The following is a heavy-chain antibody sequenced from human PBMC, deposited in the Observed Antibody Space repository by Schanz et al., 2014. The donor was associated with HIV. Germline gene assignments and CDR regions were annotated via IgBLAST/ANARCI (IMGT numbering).Heavy chain of an antibody. Sequence: EVQLLESGGGLVQPGGSLRLSCAASGFTFSDYAMTWVRQAPGKGLEWVSSISGGSGSTFYADSVKGRFTISRVNSKNTLYLQMNSLRAEDTAIYYCAKTSITLGMDVWGQGTTVTVSS. CDR3: AKTSITLGMDV. V-gene: IGHV3-23*01. CDR2: ISGGSGST. CDR1: GFTFSDYA. D-gene: IGHD1-20*01. J-gene: IGHJ6*02.